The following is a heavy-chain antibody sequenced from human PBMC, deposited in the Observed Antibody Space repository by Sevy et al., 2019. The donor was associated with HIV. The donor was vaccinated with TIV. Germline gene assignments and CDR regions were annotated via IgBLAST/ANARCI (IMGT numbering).Heavy chain of an antibody. J-gene: IGHJ4*02. CDR1: GFTLSSRW. V-gene: IGHV3-7*01. Sequence: GGSLRLSCAASGFTLSSRWMSWVRQAPGKGLEWVANIKQDGSKKYYVDSVKDRFTISRDNAKNSLYLQMNSLRAEDTAVYYCVPSGGGHAGYWGQGTLVTVSS. D-gene: IGHD2-15*01. CDR2: IKQDGSKK. CDR3: VPSGGGHAGY.